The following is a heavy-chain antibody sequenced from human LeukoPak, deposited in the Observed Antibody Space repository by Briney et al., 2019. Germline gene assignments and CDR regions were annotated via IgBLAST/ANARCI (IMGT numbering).Heavy chain of an antibody. CDR3: ARDARSSWPNPYDAFDI. Sequence: SQTLSLTCTVSGGSISSGGYYWSWIRQHPGKGLEWFGYIYYSGSTYYNPSLKSRVTISVDTSKNQFSLKLSSVTAADTAVYYCARDARSSWPNPYDAFDIWGQGTMVTVSS. CDR2: IYYSGST. D-gene: IGHD6-13*01. V-gene: IGHV4-31*03. CDR1: GGSISSGGYY. J-gene: IGHJ3*02.